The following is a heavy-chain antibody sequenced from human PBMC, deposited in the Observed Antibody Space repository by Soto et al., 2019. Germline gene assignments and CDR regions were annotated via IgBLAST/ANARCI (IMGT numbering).Heavy chain of an antibody. CDR3: AKAFMSGTSTYFYGMDV. D-gene: IGHD1-7*01. V-gene: IGHV3-23*01. CDR2: IGRGGIST. Sequence: PGGSLRLSCAASGFTFNNYGVTWVRQAPGKGLEWVSSIGRGGISTYYADSVKGRFSISRDNSKNTLYLQMSSLRAEDTAVYYCAKAFMSGTSTYFYGMDVWGLGTTVTVSS. CDR1: GFTFNNYG. J-gene: IGHJ6*02.